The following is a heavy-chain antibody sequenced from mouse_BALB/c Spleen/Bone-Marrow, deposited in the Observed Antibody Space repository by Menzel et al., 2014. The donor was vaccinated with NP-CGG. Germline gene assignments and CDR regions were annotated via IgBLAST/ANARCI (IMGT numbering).Heavy chain of an antibody. Sequence: EVQGVESGGGLVQPGGSRKLSCAASGFTFSSFGMHWFRQTPEKGLEWVAYISSGSSTIYYADTVKGRFTISRDNPKNTLFLQVTSLRSEDTAMYYCTRGGNWDDFDYWGQGTTLTVSS. CDR2: ISSGSSTI. V-gene: IGHV5-17*02. CDR1: GFTFSSFG. CDR3: TRGGNWDDFDY. D-gene: IGHD4-1*01. J-gene: IGHJ2*01.